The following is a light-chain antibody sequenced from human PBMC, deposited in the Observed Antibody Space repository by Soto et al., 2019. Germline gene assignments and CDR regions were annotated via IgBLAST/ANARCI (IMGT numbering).Light chain of an antibody. CDR2: EVS. J-gene: IGLJ1*01. CDR3: TSFASTHTYV. Sequence: QSVLTQPASVSGSPGQTITLSCTGTSSDIGGYNYVSWYQQYPGRSPKLMIFEVSLRPAGVAIRFSGSKSGNTASLNISGLQSEDEADYYCTSFASTHTYVFGTGTKVTVL. V-gene: IGLV2-14*01. CDR1: SSDIGGYNY.